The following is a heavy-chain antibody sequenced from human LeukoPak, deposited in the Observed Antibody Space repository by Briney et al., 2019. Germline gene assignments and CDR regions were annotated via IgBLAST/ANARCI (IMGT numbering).Heavy chain of an antibody. D-gene: IGHD5-12*01. Sequence: GGSLRLSCAASGFTFDDYAMHWVRQAPGKGLEWVSLISWDGGSTYYADSVKGRFTISRDNAKNTLYLQMNSLRAEDTAVYYCARDRGYSGYGNDYWGQGTLVTVSS. CDR1: GFTFDDYA. J-gene: IGHJ4*02. CDR2: ISWDGGST. V-gene: IGHV3-43D*03. CDR3: ARDRGYSGYGNDY.